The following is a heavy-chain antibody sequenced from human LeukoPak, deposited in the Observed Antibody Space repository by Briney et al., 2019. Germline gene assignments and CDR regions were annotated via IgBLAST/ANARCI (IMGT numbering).Heavy chain of an antibody. CDR1: GFTFSSYA. CDR3: AREGAPVTTVITPVYFDY. V-gene: IGHV3-64*01. CDR2: ISSNGGST. J-gene: IGHJ4*02. D-gene: IGHD4-17*01. Sequence: GGSLRLSCAASGFTFSSYAMHWVRQAPGKGLEYVSAISSNGGSTYYANSVKGRFTISRDNSKNTLYLQMGSLRAEDMAVYYCAREGAPVTTVITPVYFDYWGQGTLVTVSS.